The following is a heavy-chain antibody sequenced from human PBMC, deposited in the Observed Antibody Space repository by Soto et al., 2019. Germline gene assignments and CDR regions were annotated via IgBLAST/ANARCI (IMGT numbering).Heavy chain of an antibody. CDR3: TRAAWFPYLSFY. Sequence: LXLSCADSGFTFSRFKFHGVRQAPGKGLEWISYISSSGSTAYYASSVEGRFTISRDNANNSVYLQMDSLRAEDTALYYCTRAAWFPYLSFYWGQGALFTVSS. D-gene: IGHD3-10*01. CDR1: GFTFSRFK. J-gene: IGHJ4*02. CDR2: ISSSGSTA. V-gene: IGHV3-48*03.